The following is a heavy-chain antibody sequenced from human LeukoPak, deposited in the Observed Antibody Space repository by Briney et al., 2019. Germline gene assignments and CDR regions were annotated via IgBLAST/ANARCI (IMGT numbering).Heavy chain of an antibody. Sequence: SETLSLTCTVSGGSISSYYWSWIRQPPGKGLEWIGYIYYSGSTNYNPSLKSRVTISVDTSKNQFSLKLSSVTAADTAVYYCARGDYDILTGYNYYYYYGMDVWGQGITVTVSS. J-gene: IGHJ6*02. V-gene: IGHV4-59*01. CDR2: IYYSGST. CDR3: ARGDYDILTGYNYYYYYGMDV. D-gene: IGHD3-9*01. CDR1: GGSISSYY.